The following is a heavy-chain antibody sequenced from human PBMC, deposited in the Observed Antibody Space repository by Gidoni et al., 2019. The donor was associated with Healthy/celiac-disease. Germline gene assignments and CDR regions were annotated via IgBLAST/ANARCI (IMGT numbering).Heavy chain of an antibody. CDR2: INPNSGGT. V-gene: IGHV1-2*06. CDR1: GYTFTGYY. J-gene: IGHJ3*02. Sequence: QVQLVQSGAEVKKPGASVKVSCKASGYTFTGYYMHWVRQAPGQGLRWMGRINPNSGGTNYAQKFQGRVTMTRDTSISTAYMELSRLRSDDTAVYYCAGRSSSWAHDAFDIWSQGTMVTVSS. D-gene: IGHD6-13*01. CDR3: AGRSSSWAHDAFDI.